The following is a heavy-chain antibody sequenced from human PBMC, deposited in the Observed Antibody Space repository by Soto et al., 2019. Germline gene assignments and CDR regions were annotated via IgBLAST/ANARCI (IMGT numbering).Heavy chain of an antibody. CDR1: GFSLSTYS. Sequence: PGGSLRLSCVASGFSLSTYSMNWVRQAPGKGLKWVANITTSSSFKFYADSVKGRFTISRDDARNSLYLQMNSLRVEDTGVYYCARDLGVALATLTLDSWGQGTLVTVSS. D-gene: IGHD2-15*01. J-gene: IGHJ4*02. V-gene: IGHV3-21*01. CDR3: ARDLGVALATLTLDS. CDR2: ITTSSSFK.